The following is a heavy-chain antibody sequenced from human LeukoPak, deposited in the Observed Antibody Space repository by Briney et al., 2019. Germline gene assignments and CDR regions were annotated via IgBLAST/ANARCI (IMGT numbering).Heavy chain of an antibody. D-gene: IGHD2-15*01. Sequence: PGGSLRLSCAASGFTFSTNGMHWVRQAPGKGLEWVAVISYDEKTKYYADSVKGRLTISRDNSRNTLYLEMNSLRAEDTAVYYCAKEYCGGGRCNDDFFDYWGQGTLVTVSS. CDR2: ISYDEKTK. CDR3: AKEYCGGGRCNDDFFDY. CDR1: GFTFSTNG. J-gene: IGHJ4*02. V-gene: IGHV3-30*18.